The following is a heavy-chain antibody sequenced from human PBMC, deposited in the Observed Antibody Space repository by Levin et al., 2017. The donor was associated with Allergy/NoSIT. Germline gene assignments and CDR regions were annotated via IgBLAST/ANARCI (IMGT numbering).Heavy chain of an antibody. CDR3: ARDPSYGARD. D-gene: IGHD4-17*01. V-gene: IGHV3-53*01. CDR2: IYSGGST. J-gene: IGHJ4*02. CDR1: GFTVSSNY. Sequence: GESLKISCAASGFTVSSNYMSWVRQAPGKGLEWVSVIYSGGSTYYADSVKGRFTISRDNSKNTLYLQMNSLRAEDTAVYYCARDPSYGARDWGQGTLVTVSS.